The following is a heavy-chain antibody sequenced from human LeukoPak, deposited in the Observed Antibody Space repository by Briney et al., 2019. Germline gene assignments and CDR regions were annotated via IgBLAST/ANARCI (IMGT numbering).Heavy chain of an antibody. CDR3: AKGFRSHYDFWSGPPPIDFDY. CDR2: IYSGDST. CDR1: GFTVSSKD. J-gene: IGHJ4*02. D-gene: IGHD3-3*01. Sequence: GGSLRLSCAASGFTVSSKDMSWVRQAPGKGLEWVSIIYSGDSTYYADSVKGRFTISRDNSKNTLYLQMNSLRAEDTAVYYCAKGFRSHYDFWSGPPPIDFDYWGQGTLVTVSS. V-gene: IGHV3-53*01.